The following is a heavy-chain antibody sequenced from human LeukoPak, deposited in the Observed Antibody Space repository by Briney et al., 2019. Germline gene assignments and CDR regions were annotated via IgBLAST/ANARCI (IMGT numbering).Heavy chain of an antibody. CDR2: IYYNDNT. V-gene: IGHV4-38-2*01. J-gene: IGHJ6*03. D-gene: IGHD5-18*01. CDR1: GYSVSSAYY. Sequence: SETLSLTCSVSGYSVSSAYYWGWIRQPPGKGLEWIGSIYYNDNTYYNPSLKSGVTISLDTSKNQFSLKLTSVTAADTAVYYCARTTEGGYTYGYFYYYYMDVWGKGTTVTISS. CDR3: ARTTEGGYTYGYFYYYYMDV.